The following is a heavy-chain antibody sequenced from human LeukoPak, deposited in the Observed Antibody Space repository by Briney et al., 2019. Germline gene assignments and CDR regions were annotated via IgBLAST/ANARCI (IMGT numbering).Heavy chain of an antibody. Sequence: RASVKVSCKASGGTFSSYAISWVRQAPGQGLEWMGGIIPIFGTANYAQKFQGRVTITADESTSTAYMELSSLRSEDTAVYCCARGVGCSSTSCYNDYWGQGTLVTVSS. CDR1: GGTFSSYA. V-gene: IGHV1-69*13. CDR2: IIPIFGTA. CDR3: ARGVGCSSTSCYNDY. J-gene: IGHJ4*02. D-gene: IGHD2-2*02.